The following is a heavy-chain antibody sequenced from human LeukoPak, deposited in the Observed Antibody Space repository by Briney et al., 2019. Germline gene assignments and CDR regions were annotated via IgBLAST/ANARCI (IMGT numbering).Heavy chain of an antibody. V-gene: IGHV1-46*01. D-gene: IGHD1-26*01. J-gene: IGHJ4*02. Sequence: ASVKVSCKASGYTFTSYYMHWVRQAPGQGLEWMGIINPSGGSTSYAQKFQGRVTMTRDTSTSTVYMELSSLRSEDTAVYYCARESGEGAKTRPSDFDYWGQGTLVTVSS. CDR2: INPSGGST. CDR3: ARESGEGAKTRPSDFDY. CDR1: GYTFTSYY.